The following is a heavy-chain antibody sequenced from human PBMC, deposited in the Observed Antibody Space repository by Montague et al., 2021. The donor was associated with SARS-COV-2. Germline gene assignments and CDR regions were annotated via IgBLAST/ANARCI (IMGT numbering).Heavy chain of an antibody. V-gene: IGHV4-61*09. CDR1: GGSVSSRSHF. D-gene: IGHD2-15*01. Sequence: TLSLTCTVSGGSVSSRSHFWSWIRQPAGKGLEWIGHIHATGSAXYNPSLESRVTISVDTSNNQFSLRLNSVTAADTAVYYCTRVVVVVPASPAPTLFDPWGQGILVTVSS. CDR2: IHATGSA. CDR3: TRVVVVVPASPAPTLFDP. J-gene: IGHJ5*02.